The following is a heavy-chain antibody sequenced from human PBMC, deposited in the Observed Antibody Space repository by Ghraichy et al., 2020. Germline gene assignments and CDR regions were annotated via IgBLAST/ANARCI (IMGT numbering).Heavy chain of an antibody. Sequence: GGSLRLSCAVSGSTFSSYWMHWVRQAPGKGLVWVSRINSDGSSISYADSVKGRFTFSRDNAKNTLYLQMNSLRADDTAVYYCARGGPEYCSGGSCYAGDYWGQGTLVTVSS. CDR1: GSTFSSYW. CDR3: ARGGPEYCSGGSCYAGDY. V-gene: IGHV3-74*01. CDR2: INSDGSSI. J-gene: IGHJ4*02. D-gene: IGHD2-15*01.